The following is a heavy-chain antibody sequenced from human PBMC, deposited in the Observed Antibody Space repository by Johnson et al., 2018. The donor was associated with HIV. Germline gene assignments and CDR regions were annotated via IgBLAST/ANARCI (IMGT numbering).Heavy chain of an antibody. CDR2: IRYDGSNK. J-gene: IGHJ3*02. V-gene: IGHV3-30*02. CDR1: GFTFSSFG. D-gene: IGHD7-27*01. CDR3: ARERGLGHAFDI. Sequence: QVQLVESGGGVVQPGGSLRLSCAASGFTFSSFGMHWVRQAPGKGLEWVAFIRYDGSNKDSADSVKGRFTISRDNSKNTLYLQMNSLRAEDTAVYYCARERGLGHAFDIWGQGTMVTVSS.